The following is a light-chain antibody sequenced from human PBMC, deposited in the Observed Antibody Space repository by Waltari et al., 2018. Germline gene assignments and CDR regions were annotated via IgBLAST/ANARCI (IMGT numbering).Light chain of an antibody. Sequence: EIVLTQSPATLSLSPGERDTLPCRASQSVSSYLAWYQQKPGQAPRLLIYDASNRATGIPARFSGSGSGTDFTLTISSLEPEDFAVYYCQQRSSWPLTFGGGTKVEIK. CDR2: DAS. CDR3: QQRSSWPLT. J-gene: IGKJ4*01. CDR1: QSVSSY. V-gene: IGKV3-11*01.